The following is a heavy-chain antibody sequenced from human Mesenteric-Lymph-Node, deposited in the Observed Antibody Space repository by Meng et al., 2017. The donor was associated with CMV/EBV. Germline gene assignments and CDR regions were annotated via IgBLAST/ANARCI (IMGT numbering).Heavy chain of an antibody. V-gene: IGHV3-74*01. CDR2: ISSDGSST. Sequence: GESLKISCAASGFTFSSYWMHWVRQAPGKGLVWVSRISSDGSSTSYADSVKGRFAISRDNAKNSLYLQMNSLRAEDTALYYCALIGGYCSRTSCYDSWGQGTLVTVSS. J-gene: IGHJ4*02. D-gene: IGHD2-2*01. CDR3: ALIGGYCSRTSCYDS. CDR1: GFTFSSYW.